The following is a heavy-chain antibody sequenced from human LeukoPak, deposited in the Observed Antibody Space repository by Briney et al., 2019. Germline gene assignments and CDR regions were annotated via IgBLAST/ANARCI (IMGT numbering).Heavy chain of an antibody. CDR3: ARGGSGGSDRRPYFDY. Sequence: GGSLRLSCAASGSTFSRSDMSWIRQTPGKGLEWVSATSSSGGNTFTADSVKGRFTISRDNSKNTVFLQMNSLRAEDTAVYYCARGGSGGSDRRPYFDYWGQGSLVTVSS. V-gene: IGHV3-23*01. CDR2: TSSSGGNT. CDR1: GSTFSRSD. D-gene: IGHD3-10*01. J-gene: IGHJ4*02.